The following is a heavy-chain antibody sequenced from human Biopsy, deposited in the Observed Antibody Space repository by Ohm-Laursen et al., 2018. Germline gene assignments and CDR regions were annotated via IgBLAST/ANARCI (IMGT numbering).Heavy chain of an antibody. CDR3: ARDETGSSVFGPYYYGMDV. Sequence: SSVKVSCKVSGYSFTKYYINWVRQAPGQGPEWMGIINPTGGTTSYAEKFQGRVTLTRDTSTGTVYLELNSLIYEDTALYYCARDETGSSVFGPYYYGMDVWGQGTTVTVSS. CDR2: INPTGGTT. V-gene: IGHV1-46*01. CDR1: GYSFTKYY. J-gene: IGHJ6*02. D-gene: IGHD3-9*01.